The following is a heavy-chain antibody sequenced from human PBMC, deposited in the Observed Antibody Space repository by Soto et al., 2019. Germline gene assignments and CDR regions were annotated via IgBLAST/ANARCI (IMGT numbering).Heavy chain of an antibody. CDR1: GYTFTRYG. D-gene: IGHD2-8*01. CDR2: ISGYNGDT. CDR3: AKNGQPPYYYYGMDV. V-gene: IGHV1-18*01. Sequence: QGQLVQSGAEVKKPGASVKVSCKASGYTFTRYGISWVRQAPGQGLEWMGWISGYNGDTKYAQKFQGRVTXTXDXSPXTAYMELRSLTSDDRAVYYCAKNGQPPYYYYGMDVWGQGTTVTVSS. J-gene: IGHJ6*02.